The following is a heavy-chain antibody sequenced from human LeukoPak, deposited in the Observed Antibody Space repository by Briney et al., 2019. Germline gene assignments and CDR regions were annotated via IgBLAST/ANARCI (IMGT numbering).Heavy chain of an antibody. CDR2: MNPSGIT. D-gene: IGHD3-22*01. Sequence: PSETLSLTCAVYGGAFSGYDWTWIPQTPGKGLEWIREMNPSGITNYHPFLKSRLTISVDPSKNQFFLELSSVTAADTAVYYCARGRQDVTMIVVVMTAVSYYLDVWGKGTTVTVS. V-gene: IGHV4-34*01. CDR3: ARGRQDVTMIVVVMTAVSYYLDV. CDR1: GGAFSGYD. J-gene: IGHJ6*03.